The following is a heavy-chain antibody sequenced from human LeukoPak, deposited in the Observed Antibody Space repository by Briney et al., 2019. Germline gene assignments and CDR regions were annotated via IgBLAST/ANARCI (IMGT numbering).Heavy chain of an antibody. D-gene: IGHD1-26*01. Sequence: SETLSLTCTVSGGSISSYYWSWIRQPPGKGLEWIGYIYYSGSTNYNPSLKSRVTISVDTSKNQFSLKLSSVTAADTAVYYCARLGNRGELDYWGQGTLVTVSS. CDR3: ARLGNRGELDY. V-gene: IGHV4-59*08. CDR1: GGSISSYY. J-gene: IGHJ4*02. CDR2: IYYSGST.